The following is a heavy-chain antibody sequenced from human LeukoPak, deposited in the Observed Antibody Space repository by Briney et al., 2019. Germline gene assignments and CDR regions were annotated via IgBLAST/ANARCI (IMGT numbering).Heavy chain of an antibody. CDR3: ATYDSSVWGSPIGEDAFDI. CDR1: GYTLTELS. CDR2: FDPEDGET. V-gene: IGHV1-24*01. Sequence: GASVKVSCKVSGYTLTELSMHWVRQAPGKGLEWMGGFDPEDGETIYAQKFQGRVTMTEDTSTDTAYMELSSLRSEDTAVCYCATYDSSVWGSPIGEDAFDIWGQGTMVTVSS. D-gene: IGHD3-16*01. J-gene: IGHJ3*02.